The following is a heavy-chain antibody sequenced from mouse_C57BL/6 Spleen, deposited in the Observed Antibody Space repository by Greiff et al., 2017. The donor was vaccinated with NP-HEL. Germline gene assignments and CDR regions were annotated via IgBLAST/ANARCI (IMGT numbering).Heavy chain of an antibody. CDR3: ARTTVVEEGAMDY. D-gene: IGHD1-1*01. CDR1: GFSLTSYG. Sequence: VKVVESGPGLVAPSQSLSITCTVSGFSLTSYGVHWVRQPPGKGLEWLVVIWSDGSTTYNSALKSRLSISKDNSKSQVFLKMNSLQTDDTAMYYCARTTVVEEGAMDYWGQGTSVTVSS. V-gene: IGHV2-6*03. J-gene: IGHJ4*01. CDR2: IWSDGST.